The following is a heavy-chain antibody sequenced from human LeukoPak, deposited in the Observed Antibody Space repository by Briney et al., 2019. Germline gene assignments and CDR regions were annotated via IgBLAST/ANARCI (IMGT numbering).Heavy chain of an antibody. J-gene: IGHJ4*02. CDR2: VYTSGST. CDR3: ARGRLDFDY. Sequence: SETLSLTCTLSSGSLSSSYWSWIRQPAGKGLEWIGRVYTSGSTNYNPSLKSRVTISVDTSKNQFSLKLTSVTAADTAVYYCARGRLDFDYWGQGTLVTVSS. V-gene: IGHV4-4*07. CDR1: SGSLSSSY.